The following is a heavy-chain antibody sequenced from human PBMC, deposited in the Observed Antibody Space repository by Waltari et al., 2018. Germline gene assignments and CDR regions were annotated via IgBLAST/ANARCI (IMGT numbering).Heavy chain of an antibody. J-gene: IGHJ1*01. D-gene: IGHD6-19*01. Sequence: QVQLQQWGAGLLRPSETLSLTCAVYGVSLSDYYWTWIRQPLGTGLEWVGENNLAEITYYNPSLEGRVSIVLDKSKNQFSLHLLSVTAADTALYYCVTGPRDKWVGRYSGEFFHHWGPGTLVTVSS. V-gene: IGHV4-34*02. CDR3: VTGPRDKWVGRYSGEFFHH. CDR1: GVSLSDYY. CDR2: NNLAEIT.